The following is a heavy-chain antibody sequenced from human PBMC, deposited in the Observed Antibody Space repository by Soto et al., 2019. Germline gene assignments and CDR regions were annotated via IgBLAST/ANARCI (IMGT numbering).Heavy chain of an antibody. CDR3: ARVSTSASGSYYTLDY. V-gene: IGHV4-59*11. Sequence: PSQTLCLTCTVAGESISSHYWRWIRQPPGKGLEWIGFGSTKYNPSLKSRISISVDTSKNQFSLNLTSAAAADTAVYYCARVSTSASGSYYTLDYWGQGTLVTVSS. CDR2: GST. CDR1: GESISSHY. J-gene: IGHJ4*02. D-gene: IGHD3-10*01.